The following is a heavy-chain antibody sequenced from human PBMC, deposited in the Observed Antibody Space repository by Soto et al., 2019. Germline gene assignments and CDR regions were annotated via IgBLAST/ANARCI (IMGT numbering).Heavy chain of an antibody. CDR3: ERQDIAAARYYYGMDV. J-gene: IGHJ6*02. CDR2: IDPSDSYT. Sequence: GESLKISCKGSGYSFTSYWISWVRQMPGKGLEWMGRIDPSDSYTNYSPSFQGHVTISADKSISTAYLQWSSLKASDTAMYYCERQDIAAARYYYGMDVWGQGTTVTVSS. D-gene: IGHD6-13*01. V-gene: IGHV5-10-1*01. CDR1: GYSFTSYW.